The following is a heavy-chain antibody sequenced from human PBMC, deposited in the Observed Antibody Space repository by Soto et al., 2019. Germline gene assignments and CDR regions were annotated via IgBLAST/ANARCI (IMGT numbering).Heavy chain of an antibody. V-gene: IGHV3-66*04. CDR2: SYSGGST. CDR1: GVTGSSNY. Sequence: EVQLVESGGGLVQPGVSLRPSCAASGVTGSSNYMSWVLQAPGKGLEMVSVSYSGGSTYYAHYVKGRYTISSDNSKNTLYLQMNSLRAEDTAVYYCARHGYNYGGGYFDYWGQGTLVNVSS. CDR3: ARHGYNYGGGYFDY. J-gene: IGHJ4*02. D-gene: IGHD5-18*01.